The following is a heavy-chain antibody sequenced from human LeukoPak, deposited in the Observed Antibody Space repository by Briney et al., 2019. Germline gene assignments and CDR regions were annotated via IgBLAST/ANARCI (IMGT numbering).Heavy chain of an antibody. V-gene: IGHV4-30-2*01. CDR3: ARDSGVGTSRYTY. J-gene: IGHJ4*02. CDR2: IYHSGST. Sequence: SETLSLTCTVSGGSISSGGYYWSWIRQPPGKGREWIGYIYHSGSTYYNPSLKSRVTISVDRSKNQFSLKLSSVTAADTAVYYCARDSGVGTSRYTYWGQGTLVTVSS. CDR1: GGSISSGGYY. D-gene: IGHD2-2*02.